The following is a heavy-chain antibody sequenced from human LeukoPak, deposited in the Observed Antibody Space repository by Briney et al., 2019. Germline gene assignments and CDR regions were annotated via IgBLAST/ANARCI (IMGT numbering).Heavy chain of an antibody. V-gene: IGHV4-59*01. Sequence: SETLSLTCTVSGGSISTYYWSWIRQPPGKGPEWIGYIYYSGSTNYNPSLKSRVTISVDTSKNHFSLKVNSVTAADTAVYYCARAPGSDYYPYYYMDVWGKGTTVTVSS. J-gene: IGHJ6*03. D-gene: IGHD4-17*01. CDR2: IYYSGST. CDR1: GGSISTYY. CDR3: ARAPGSDYYPYYYMDV.